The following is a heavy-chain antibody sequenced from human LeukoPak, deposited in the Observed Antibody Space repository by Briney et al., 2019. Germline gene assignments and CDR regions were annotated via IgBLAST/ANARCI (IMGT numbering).Heavy chain of an antibody. CDR2: IYHYGTT. D-gene: IGHD3-10*01. J-gene: IGHJ4*02. V-gene: IGHV4-30-2*01. CDR3: ARHYGSGSYYKY. Sequence: PSQTLSLTCVVSGDSISSSGSSWSWIRQPPGEGLEWIGYIYHYGTTYYNPFLRSRVTISIDTSQNQFSLKLSSVTAADTAVYYCARHYGSGSYYKYWGQGTLVTASS. CDR1: GDSISSSGSS.